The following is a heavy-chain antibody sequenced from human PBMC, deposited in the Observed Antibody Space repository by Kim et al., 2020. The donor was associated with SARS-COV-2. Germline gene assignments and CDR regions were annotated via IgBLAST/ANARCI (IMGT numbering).Heavy chain of an antibody. CDR2: IYYSGST. J-gene: IGHJ4*02. CDR3: ARDSPYDPFDY. V-gene: IGHV4-61*01. Sequence: SETLSLTCTVSGGSVSSGSYYWSWIRQPPGKGLEWIGYIYYSGSTNYNPSLKSRVTISVDTSKNQFSLKLSSVTAADTAVYYCARDSPYDPFDYWGQGTLVTVSS. D-gene: IGHD5-12*01. CDR1: GGSVSSGSYY.